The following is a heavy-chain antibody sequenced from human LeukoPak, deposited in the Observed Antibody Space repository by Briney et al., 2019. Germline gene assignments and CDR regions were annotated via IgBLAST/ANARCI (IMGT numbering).Heavy chain of an antibody. CDR2: IYSSGST. Sequence: SETLSLTCTVSGGSISSFYWTWIRQPAGKGLEWIGRIYSSGSTNYHPSLKSRLTMSVDTSKNRLSLKVSSVTAADTAVYYCARGRSGPGADYYYGMDVWGQGTTVTVSS. CDR1: GGSISSFY. D-gene: IGHD3-10*01. CDR3: ARGRSGPGADYYYGMDV. V-gene: IGHV4-4*07. J-gene: IGHJ6*02.